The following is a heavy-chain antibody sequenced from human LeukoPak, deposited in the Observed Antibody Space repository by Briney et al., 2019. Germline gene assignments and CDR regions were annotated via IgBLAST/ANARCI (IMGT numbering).Heavy chain of an antibody. D-gene: IGHD3-22*01. J-gene: IGHJ4*02. CDR3: ARAEYYYDSRGYFYYFDY. V-gene: IGHV3-48*02. CDR2: VSSSSTI. Sequence: GGSLRLSCAASGFTFSSYNMNWVRQAPGKGLEWVSYVSSSSTIYYADSVKGRFTISRDNAKNSLYLQMNSLRDEDTAVYYCARAEYYYDSRGYFYYFDYWGQGTLVTVSS. CDR1: GFTFSSYN.